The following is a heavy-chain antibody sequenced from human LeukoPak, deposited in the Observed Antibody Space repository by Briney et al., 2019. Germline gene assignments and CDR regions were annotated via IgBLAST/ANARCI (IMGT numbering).Heavy chain of an antibody. CDR1: GGSLSSYY. D-gene: IGHD1/OR15-1a*01. J-gene: IGHJ4*02. V-gene: IGHV4-59*01. CDR2: IYYSGST. CDR3: ARDSSLGDNWNNRVFDY. Sequence: SETLSLTCTVSGGSLSSYYWSWVRQPPGKGLEWVGYIYYSGSTNYNPFLKSRVTISVDTSKNQFSLKLSSVTAADTAVYYCARDSSLGDNWNNRVFDYWGQGTLVTVSS.